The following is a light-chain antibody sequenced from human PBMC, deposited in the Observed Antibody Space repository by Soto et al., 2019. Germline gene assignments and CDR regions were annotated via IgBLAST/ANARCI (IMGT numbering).Light chain of an antibody. CDR2: DAS. V-gene: IGKV3-11*01. CDR3: QQRSNWPIT. Sequence: EIVLTQAPATLSLSPGESATLSCRDTRSVSSYLAWYQQKPGQAPRLLIYDASSRPTDIPARFSGSGSGTDLTLTISSLEPEDLAFYYCQQRSNWPITFGQGTRLEIK. CDR1: RSVSSY. J-gene: IGKJ5*01.